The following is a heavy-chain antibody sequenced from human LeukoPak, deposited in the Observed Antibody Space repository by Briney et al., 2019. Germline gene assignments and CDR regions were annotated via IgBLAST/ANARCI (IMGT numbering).Heavy chain of an antibody. CDR1: GFTFSSYA. J-gene: IGHJ4*02. V-gene: IGHV3-23*01. Sequence: GGSLRLSCAASGFTFSSYAMSWVRQAPGKGLEWVSAISGSGGSTYYADSVKGRFTISRDNSKNTLYLQMNSLRAEDTAVYYCASWVLRGYSGYDPARPLDYWGQGTLVTVSS. CDR3: ASWVLRGYSGYDPARPLDY. D-gene: IGHD5-12*01. CDR2: ISGSGGST.